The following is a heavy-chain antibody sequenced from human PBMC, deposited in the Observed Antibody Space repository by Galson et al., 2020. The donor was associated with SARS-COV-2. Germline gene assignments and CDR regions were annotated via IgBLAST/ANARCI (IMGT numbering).Heavy chain of an antibody. Sequence: GESLKISCKGSGNDFSNYWIAWVRQMPGKGLEWMGIIYHGDSDTRYSPSFQGQVTISADTSLKTAYLQWSSLKASDTAIYFCARGGGKENDYDRDASDLLDAPDIWGQGTKVTVAS. V-gene: IGHV5-51*01. D-gene: IGHD3-22*01. CDR2: IYHGDSDT. CDR3: ARGGGKENDYDRDASDLLDAPDI. J-gene: IGHJ3*02. CDR1: GNDFSNYW.